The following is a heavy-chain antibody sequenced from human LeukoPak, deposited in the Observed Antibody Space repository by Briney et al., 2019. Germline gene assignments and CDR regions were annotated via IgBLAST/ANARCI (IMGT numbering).Heavy chain of an antibody. CDR3: ARDLFTDHRSAPN. CDR1: GGTFSSYA. CDR2: IIPIFGTA. J-gene: IGHJ4*02. V-gene: IGHV1-69*13. Sequence: SVKVSCKASGGTFSSYAISWVRQAPGQGLEWMGGIIPIFGTANYAQKFQGRVTTTADESTSTAYMELSSLRSEDTAVYYCARDLFTDHRSAPNWGQGTLVTVSS.